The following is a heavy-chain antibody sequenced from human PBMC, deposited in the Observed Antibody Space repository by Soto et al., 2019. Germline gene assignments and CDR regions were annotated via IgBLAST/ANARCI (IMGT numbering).Heavy chain of an antibody. Sequence: GGSLRLSCAASGFTVSGNYMSWVRQAPGKGLEWVSVIYNGGGTYYADSVKGRFIISRDNSKNTLYLQMNSLRAEDTAVYYCASTRGSSYDYWGQGTLVTVSS. V-gene: IGHV3-53*01. CDR2: IYNGGGT. J-gene: IGHJ4*02. D-gene: IGHD6-6*01. CDR3: ASTRGSSYDY. CDR1: GFTVSGNY.